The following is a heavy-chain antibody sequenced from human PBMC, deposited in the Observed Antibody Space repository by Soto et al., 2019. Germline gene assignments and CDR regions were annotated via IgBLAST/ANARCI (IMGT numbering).Heavy chain of an antibody. V-gene: IGHV1-58*01. D-gene: IGHD6-19*01. CDR3: AAYYSSGWYPPDY. CDR2: IVVGSGNT. J-gene: IGHJ4*02. Sequence: GASVKVSCKASGFTFASSAVQWVRQARGQRLEWIGWIVVGSGNTNYAQKFQERVTITRDMSTSTAYMELSSLRSEDTAVYYCAAYYSSGWYPPDYWGQGTLLTVSS. CDR1: GFTFASSA.